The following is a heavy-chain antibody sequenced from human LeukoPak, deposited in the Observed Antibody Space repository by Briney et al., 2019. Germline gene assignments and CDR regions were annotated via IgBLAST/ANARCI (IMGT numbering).Heavy chain of an antibody. V-gene: IGHV3-74*01. CDR2: INSDGSST. D-gene: IGHD1-26*01. CDR3: ARAYSGSQDY. J-gene: IGHJ4*02. CDR1: GFTFSTNA. Sequence: GGSLRLSCEASGFTFSTNAMSWVRQAPGKGLVWVSRINSDGSSTSYADSVKGRFTISRDNAKNTLYLQMNSLRAEDTAVYYCARAYSGSQDYWGQGTLVTVSS.